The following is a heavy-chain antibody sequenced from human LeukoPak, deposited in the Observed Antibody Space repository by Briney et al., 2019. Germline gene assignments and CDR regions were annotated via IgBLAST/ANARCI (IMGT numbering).Heavy chain of an antibody. CDR3: ARHPQY. CDR2: IYYSGST. J-gene: IGHJ4*02. Sequence: SETLSLTCTVSGGSISISVYYWGWIRQPPGKGLEWIGSIYYSGSTYYNPSLKSRVAISVDTSKNQFALKLTSVTAADTAVYYCARHPQYWGQGTLVTVSS. V-gene: IGHV4-39*01. CDR1: GGSISISVYY.